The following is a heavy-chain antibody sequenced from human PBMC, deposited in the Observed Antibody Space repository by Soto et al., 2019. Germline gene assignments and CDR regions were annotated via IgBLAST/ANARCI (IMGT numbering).Heavy chain of an antibody. CDR3: AREFAAAGTIPDYYYYYMDV. Sequence: GGSLRLSCAASGFTFSSYSMNWVRQAPGKGLEWVSYISSSSSTIYYADSVKGRFTISRDNAKNSLYLQMNSLRAEDTAVYYCAREFAAAGTIPDYYYYYMDVWGKGTTVTVSS. D-gene: IGHD6-13*01. J-gene: IGHJ6*03. CDR2: ISSSSSTI. CDR1: GFTFSSYS. V-gene: IGHV3-48*01.